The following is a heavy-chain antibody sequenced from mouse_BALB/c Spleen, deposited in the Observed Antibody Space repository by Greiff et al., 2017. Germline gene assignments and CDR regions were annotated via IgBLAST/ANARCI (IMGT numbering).Heavy chain of an antibody. V-gene: IGHV1-15*01. CDR3: TRMGYDGAMDY. J-gene: IGHJ4*01. D-gene: IGHD2-14*01. Sequence: QVQLKESGAELVRPGASVTLSCKASGYTFTDYEMHWVKQTPVHGLEWIGAIDPETGGTAYNQKFKGKATLTADKSSSTAYMELRSLTSEDSAVYYCTRMGYDGAMDYWGQGTSVTVSS. CDR2: IDPETGGT. CDR1: GYTFTDYE.